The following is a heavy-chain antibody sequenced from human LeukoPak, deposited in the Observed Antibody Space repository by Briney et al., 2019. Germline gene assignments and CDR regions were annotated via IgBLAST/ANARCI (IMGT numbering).Heavy chain of an antibody. CDR2: IKQDGSEK. V-gene: IGHV3-7*01. D-gene: IGHD3-22*01. Sequence: GGSLRLSCAASGFTFSSCWMSWVRQAPGKGLEWVASIKQDGSEKYYVDSVKGRFTISRDNAKNSLYLQMNSLRAEDTAVYYCARDEYYYDSSTGFDYWGQGTLVTVSS. J-gene: IGHJ4*02. CDR3: ARDEYYYDSSTGFDY. CDR1: GFTFSSCW.